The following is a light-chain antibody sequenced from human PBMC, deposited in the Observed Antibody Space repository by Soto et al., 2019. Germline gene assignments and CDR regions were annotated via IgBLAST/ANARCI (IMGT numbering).Light chain of an antibody. Sequence: AIRMTQSPSSLSASTGDRVTITCRASQGISSYLAWYQQKPGKAPKLLIYAASTLQSGVPSRFSGSGSGTDFTLTISCLQSEDFATYTCKQYYSYPWTFGQGTKVEIK. V-gene: IGKV1-8*01. CDR1: QGISSY. J-gene: IGKJ1*01. CDR3: KQYYSYPWT. CDR2: AAS.